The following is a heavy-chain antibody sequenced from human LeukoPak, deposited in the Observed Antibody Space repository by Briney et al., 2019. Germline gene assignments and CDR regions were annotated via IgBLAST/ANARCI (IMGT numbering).Heavy chain of an antibody. Sequence: SETLSLTCTVSGASITSDDYYWSWIRQPPGKGLEWIGYLYYSGASYYDPSLKSRVTISGDTSKNLFSLKLSSVTAADTAVYYCARDIMVRGVDGADVWGQGTTVTVSS. V-gene: IGHV4-30-4*01. CDR2: LYYSGAS. D-gene: IGHD3-10*01. CDR3: ARDIMVRGVDGADV. CDR1: GASITSDDYY. J-gene: IGHJ6*02.